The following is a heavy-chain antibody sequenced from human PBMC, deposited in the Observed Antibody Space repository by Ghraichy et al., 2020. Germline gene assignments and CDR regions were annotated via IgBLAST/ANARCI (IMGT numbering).Heavy chain of an antibody. CDR2: IKTDGTYT. V-gene: IGHV3-74*01. CDR3: TRGKSYGLDV. J-gene: IGHJ6*02. CDR1: GFTFSSYW. Sequence: GGSLRLSCAASGFTFSSYWMHWVRQAPGKGLLWVSHIKTDGTYTDYADSVKGRFIISRDNAKNTLYLQMNSLRAEDTAVYYCTRGKSYGLDVWGQGTTVTVSS.